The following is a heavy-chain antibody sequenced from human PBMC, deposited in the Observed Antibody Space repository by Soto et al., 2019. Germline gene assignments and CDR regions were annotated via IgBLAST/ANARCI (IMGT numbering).Heavy chain of an antibody. J-gene: IGHJ4*02. CDR1: GGSISSYY. V-gene: IGHV4-59*01. CDR3: ARRGSSGWYLAVNY. CDR2: IYYSGST. Sequence: QVQLQESGPGLVKPSETLSLTCTVSGGSISSYYWSWIRQPPGKGLEWIGYIYYSGSTNYNPSLKSRVTISVDTSKNQFSLKLRSVTAADTAVYYCARRGSSGWYLAVNYWGQGTLVTVSS. D-gene: IGHD6-19*01.